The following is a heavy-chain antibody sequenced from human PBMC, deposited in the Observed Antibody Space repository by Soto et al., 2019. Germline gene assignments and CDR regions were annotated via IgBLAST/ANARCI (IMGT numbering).Heavy chain of an antibody. V-gene: IGHV1-69*13. J-gene: IGHJ6*02. Sequence: SVKVSCKASGGTFSSYAISWVRQAPGQGLEWMGGIIPIFGTANYAQKFQGRVTITADESTSTAYMELSSLRSEDTAVYYCARGIAAAGSITYYYYGMDVWGQGTTVTVSS. CDR1: GGTFSSYA. D-gene: IGHD6-13*01. CDR2: IIPIFGTA. CDR3: ARGIAAAGSITYYYYGMDV.